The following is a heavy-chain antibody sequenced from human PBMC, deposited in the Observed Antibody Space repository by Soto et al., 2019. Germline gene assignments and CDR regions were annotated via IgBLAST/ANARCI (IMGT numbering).Heavy chain of an antibody. CDR2: ISGSGGST. Sequence: PGGSLRRSCAASGCTFSSYAMSWVRQAPGKGLEWVSAISGSGGSTYYADSVKGRFTISRDNSKNTLYLQMNSLRAEDTALYYCAKDQGSSPRWDYWGQGTLVTVSS. J-gene: IGHJ4*02. CDR3: AKDQGSSPRWDY. D-gene: IGHD2-2*01. V-gene: IGHV3-23*01. CDR1: GCTFSSYA.